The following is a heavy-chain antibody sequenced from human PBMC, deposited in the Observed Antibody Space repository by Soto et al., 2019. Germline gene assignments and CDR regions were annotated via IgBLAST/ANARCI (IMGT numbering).Heavy chain of an antibody. Sequence: GGSLRLSCAASGFTVSSNYMSWVRQAPGKGLEWVSVIYSGGSTYYADSVKGRFTISRDNSKNTLYLQMNSLRAEDTAVYYCARCVGATAYDYWGQGTLVTVSS. V-gene: IGHV3-53*01. CDR1: GFTVSSNY. J-gene: IGHJ4*02. D-gene: IGHD1-26*01. CDR2: IYSGGST. CDR3: ARCVGATAYDY.